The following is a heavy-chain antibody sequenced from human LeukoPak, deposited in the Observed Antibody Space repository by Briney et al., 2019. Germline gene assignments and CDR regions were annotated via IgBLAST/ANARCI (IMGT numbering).Heavy chain of an antibody. CDR2: INPNSGGT. Sequence: GASVKVSCKASGYTFTSYYMHWVRQAPGQGLEWMGWINPNSGGTNYAQKFQGRVTMTTDTSTSTAYMELRSLRSDDTAVYYCARDGGSFGGSGSYHYYYYYYMDVWGKGTTVTISS. J-gene: IGHJ6*03. CDR1: GYTFTSYY. D-gene: IGHD3-10*01. V-gene: IGHV1-2*02. CDR3: ARDGGSFGGSGSYHYYYYYYMDV.